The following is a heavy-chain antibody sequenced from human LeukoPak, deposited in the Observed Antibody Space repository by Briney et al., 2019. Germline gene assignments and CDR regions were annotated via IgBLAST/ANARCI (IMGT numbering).Heavy chain of an antibody. CDR2: IYYIGST. V-gene: IGHV4-59*01. Sequence: PSETLSLTCTVSGGSISSYYWSWIRQPPGKGLEWIGYIYYIGSTNYNPSLKSRVTISVDTSKNQFSLKLSSVTAADTALYYCARAGTGYYSFLFDYWGQGTLVTVSS. J-gene: IGHJ4*02. D-gene: IGHD3/OR15-3a*01. CDR1: GGSISSYY. CDR3: ARAGTGYYSFLFDY.